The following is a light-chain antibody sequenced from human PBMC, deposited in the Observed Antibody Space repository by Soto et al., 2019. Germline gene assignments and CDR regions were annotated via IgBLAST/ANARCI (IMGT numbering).Light chain of an antibody. V-gene: IGLV2-14*03. CDR2: DVS. J-gene: IGLJ1*01. CDR1: SSDVGAYNF. CDR3: SSYTTTSTYV. Sequence: QSVLTQPASVSGSPGQWIAISCTGTSSDVGAYNFVSWYQQLPGKAPQLIIFDVSDRPSGVSHRFSGSKSGNTASLTISGLQAEDEADYYCSSYTTTSTYVFGTGTKVTV.